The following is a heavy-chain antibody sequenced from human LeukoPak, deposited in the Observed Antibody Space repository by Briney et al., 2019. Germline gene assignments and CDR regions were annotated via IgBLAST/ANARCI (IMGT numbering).Heavy chain of an antibody. J-gene: IGHJ4*02. D-gene: IGHD2-2*01. CDR3: ASPRYCSSTSCYPIFDY. CDR2: IIPIFATA. Sequence: ASVKVSFKASGGTFISYAISWVRQAPGQGLEWRGGIIPIFATANYAQKFQGRVTITTDESTSTAYMELSSLRSDDTAVYYCASPRYCSSTSCYPIFDYWGQGTLVTVSS. V-gene: IGHV1-69*05. CDR1: GGTFISYA.